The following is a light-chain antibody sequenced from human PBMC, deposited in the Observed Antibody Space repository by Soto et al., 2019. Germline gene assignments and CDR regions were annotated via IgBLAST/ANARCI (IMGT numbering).Light chain of an antibody. CDR2: EGI. V-gene: IGLV2-23*01. CDR1: SSDVGYNL. J-gene: IGLJ2*01. CDR3: CSYAGSGVV. Sequence: HSVLTQPASISGSPGQSITMSCTGTSSDVGYNLVSWYQQHPGKAPKLMIYEGIKRPSGVSNRFSGSKSGNTASLTISGLQAEDEADYYCCSYAGSGVVFGGGTKLTVL.